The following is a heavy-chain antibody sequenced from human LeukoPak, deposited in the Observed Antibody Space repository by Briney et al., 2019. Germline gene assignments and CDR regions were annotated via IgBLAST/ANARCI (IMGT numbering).Heavy chain of an antibody. CDR3: ARGDTAIVLSPDYYYYGVDV. CDR2: IIPILGIA. D-gene: IGHD5-18*01. Sequence: GASVKVSCKATAGTFSSNAISWVRQAPPQGPEWMGRIIPILGIANYAQKCQDRVTITADNTTSTAYIEQSSLRSEDTAVYCCARGDTAIVLSPDYYYYGVDVWGQGATVTVSS. CDR1: AGTFSSNA. J-gene: IGHJ6*02. V-gene: IGHV1-69*04.